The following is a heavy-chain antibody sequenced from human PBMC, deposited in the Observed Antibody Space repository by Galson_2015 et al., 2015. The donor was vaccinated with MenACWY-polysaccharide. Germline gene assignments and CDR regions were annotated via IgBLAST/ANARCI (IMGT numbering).Heavy chain of an antibody. CDR2: IWYDGSNK. V-gene: IGHV3-33*01. Sequence: SLRLSCAASGFTFSSYGMHWVRQAPGKGLEWVAVIWYDGSNKYYADSVKGRFTISRDNSKNTLYLQMNSLRAEDTALYYCARGPTPGAFDIWGQGTMVTVSS. CDR1: GFTFSSYG. CDR3: ARGPTPGAFDI. D-gene: IGHD7-27*01. J-gene: IGHJ3*02.